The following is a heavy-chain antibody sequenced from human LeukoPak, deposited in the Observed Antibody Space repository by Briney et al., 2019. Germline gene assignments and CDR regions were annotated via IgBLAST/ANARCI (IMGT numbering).Heavy chain of an antibody. Sequence: SETLSLTCGVSGVSFSGYYWSWIRQPPGKGPEWIGEISHSGRTAYNPSLSSRVTISLDTSNKQFFLKLSFVTAADTAVYYCTRTSPGTPLDFWGQGTLVTVSS. CDR1: GVSFSGYY. CDR2: ISHSGRT. V-gene: IGHV4-34*01. D-gene: IGHD1-26*01. J-gene: IGHJ4*02. CDR3: TRTSPGTPLDF.